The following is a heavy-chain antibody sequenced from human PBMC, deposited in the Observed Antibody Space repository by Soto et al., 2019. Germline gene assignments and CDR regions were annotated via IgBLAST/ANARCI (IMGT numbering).Heavy chain of an antibody. CDR1: GDSISTFY. V-gene: IGHV4-59*08. Sequence: QVQLQESGPRLEKPSENLSLTCTVSGDSISTFYWSWVRQPPGKGLEWIGHVYYIGTTKYNPSLESRVTISVDTSKNQFFLKVRSVTAADTAVYYCARVRSSSWLDASDIWGQGTMVTVS. CDR2: VYYIGTT. J-gene: IGHJ3*02. D-gene: IGHD6-13*01. CDR3: ARVRSSSWLDASDI.